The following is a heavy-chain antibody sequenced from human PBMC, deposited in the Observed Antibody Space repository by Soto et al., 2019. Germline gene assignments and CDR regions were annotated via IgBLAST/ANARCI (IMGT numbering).Heavy chain of an antibody. D-gene: IGHD3-22*01. CDR3: ARDRPYYYDSSGYSDY. Sequence: EVQLVESGGGLVQPGGSLRLSCAASGFTFSSYWMSWVRQAPGKGLEWVANIKQAGGEKYYVDSVKGRFTISRDNAKNSLYLQMNSLRAEDTAVYYCARDRPYYYDSSGYSDYWGQGTLVTVSS. CDR1: GFTFSSYW. J-gene: IGHJ4*02. V-gene: IGHV3-7*05. CDR2: IKQAGGEK.